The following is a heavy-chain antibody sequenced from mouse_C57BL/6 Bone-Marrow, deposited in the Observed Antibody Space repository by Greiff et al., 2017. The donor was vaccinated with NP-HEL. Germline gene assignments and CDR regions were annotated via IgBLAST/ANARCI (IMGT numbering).Heavy chain of an antibody. CDR2: IRSKSNNYAT. Sequence: EVQGVESGGGLVQPKGSLKLSCAASGFSFNTYAMNWVRQAPGKGLEWVARIRSKSNNYATYYADSVKDRFTISRDDSESMLYLQMNNLKTEDTAMYYCVRSYYYGSSSWYFDVWGTGTTVTVSS. CDR3: VRSYYYGSSSWYFDV. CDR1: GFSFNTYA. D-gene: IGHD1-1*01. V-gene: IGHV10-1*01. J-gene: IGHJ1*03.